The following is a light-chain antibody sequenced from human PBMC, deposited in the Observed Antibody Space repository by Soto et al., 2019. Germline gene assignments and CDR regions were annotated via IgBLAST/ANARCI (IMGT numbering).Light chain of an antibody. CDR3: PQYGSSPWT. CDR1: QSVSSSF. V-gene: IGKV3-20*01. Sequence: EIVLTQSPGTLSLSPGERATLSCRASQSVSSSFLAWYQQKPGQAPRLLIYGASIRATGIRDRFSGSGSGTDFTLTISRVEPEDFAVYYCPQYGSSPWTFGQGTKVEIK. J-gene: IGKJ1*01. CDR2: GAS.